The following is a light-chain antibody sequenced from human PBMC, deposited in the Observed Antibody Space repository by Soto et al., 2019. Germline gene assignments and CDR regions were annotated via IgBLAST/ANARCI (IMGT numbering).Light chain of an antibody. Sequence: EIVMTQSPGTLSLSPGETATLSCRASQTIGRNYLAWYQQKPGQAPRLLIYGISTRAADIPARFSGSGSGTDFTLTISSLQSEDFAFYYCQQHSKWPITFGQGTRLEIK. J-gene: IGKJ5*01. CDR2: GIS. V-gene: IGKV3-15*01. CDR3: QQHSKWPIT. CDR1: QTIGRN.